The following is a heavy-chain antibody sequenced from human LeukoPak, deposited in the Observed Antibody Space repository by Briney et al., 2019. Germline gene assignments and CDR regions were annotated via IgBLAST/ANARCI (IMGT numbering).Heavy chain of an antibody. Sequence: PGGSLGLSCAASGFTFSSYAMSWVRQAPGKGLEWVSAISGSGGSTYYADSVKGRFTISRDNSKNTLYLQMNSLRAEDTAVYYCAKDGGYSGSFYSDWGQGTLVTVSS. J-gene: IGHJ4*02. D-gene: IGHD1-26*01. CDR3: AKDGGYSGSFYSD. CDR1: GFTFSSYA. V-gene: IGHV3-23*01. CDR2: ISGSGGST.